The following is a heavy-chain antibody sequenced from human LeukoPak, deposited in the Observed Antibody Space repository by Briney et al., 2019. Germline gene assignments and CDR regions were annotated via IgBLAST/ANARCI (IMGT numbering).Heavy chain of an antibody. CDR1: GGSISSSSYY. Sequence: SETLSLTCTVSGGSISSSSYYWGWIRQPPGKGLEWIGSIYYSGSTYYNPSLKSRVTISVDTSKNQFSLKLSSVTAADTAVYYCARDLLCSSTSCPGYWGQGTLVTVSS. CDR2: IYYSGST. D-gene: IGHD2-2*01. V-gene: IGHV4-39*02. CDR3: ARDLLCSSTSCPGY. J-gene: IGHJ4*02.